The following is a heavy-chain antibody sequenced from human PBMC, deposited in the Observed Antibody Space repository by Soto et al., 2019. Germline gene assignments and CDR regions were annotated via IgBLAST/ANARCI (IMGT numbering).Heavy chain of an antibody. J-gene: IGHJ6*02. CDR1: GGTFSSYA. V-gene: IGHV1-69*06. CDR3: ATRGYSYGYVRYYYYGMDV. D-gene: IGHD5-18*01. CDR2: IIPIFATA. Sequence: QVQLVQSGAEVKKPGSSVKVSCKASGGTFSSYAISWVRQAPGQGLEWMGGIIPIFATANYAQKFQGRVTITADKSTSTAYMELSSLRSEDTAVYYCATRGYSYGYVRYYYYGMDVWGQGTTVTVSS.